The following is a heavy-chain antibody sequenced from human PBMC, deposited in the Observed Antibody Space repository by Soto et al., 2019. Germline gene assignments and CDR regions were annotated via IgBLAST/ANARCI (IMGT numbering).Heavy chain of an antibody. CDR2: IYWDGDK. CDR1: GFSLSTTGVG. CDR3: AHRGGGQLS. J-gene: IGHJ5*02. D-gene: IGHD1-1*01. V-gene: IGHV2-5*02. Sequence: QITLKESGPTLVKPTQTLTLTCTFSGFSLSTTGVGVGWIRQPPGKALDWLALIYWDGDKRYCPSLKSRLTITKDTSKNQVLLTMTNMDPVDTATYYCAHRGGGQLSWGQGTLVTVSS.